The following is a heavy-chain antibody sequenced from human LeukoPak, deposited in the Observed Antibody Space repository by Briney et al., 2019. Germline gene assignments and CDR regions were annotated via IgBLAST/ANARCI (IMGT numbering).Heavy chain of an antibody. D-gene: IGHD3-22*01. CDR3: ARVTGYMIEDYFDY. V-gene: IGHV4-39*07. Sequence: SETLSLTCTVSGGSISTSSYYWGWVRQPPGKGLEWIGSIYYSGSTYYNPSLKSRVTISVDTSKNQFSLKLSSVTAADTAVYYCARVTGYMIEDYFDYWGQGTLVTVSS. CDR1: GGSISTSSYY. J-gene: IGHJ4*02. CDR2: IYYSGST.